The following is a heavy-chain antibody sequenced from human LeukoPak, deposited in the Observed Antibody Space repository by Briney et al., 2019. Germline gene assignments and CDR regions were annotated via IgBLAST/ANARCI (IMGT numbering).Heavy chain of an antibody. CDR3: ARGTRWFGELLFPYYYYGMDV. Sequence: SETLSLTCTVSGYSISSGYYWGWIRQPPGKGLEWIGSIYHSGSTYYNPSLKSRVTISVDTSKNQFSLKLSSVTAADTAVYYCARGTRWFGELLFPYYYYGMDVWGQGTTVTVSS. CDR2: IYHSGST. V-gene: IGHV4-38-2*02. CDR1: GYSISSGYY. D-gene: IGHD3-10*01. J-gene: IGHJ6*02.